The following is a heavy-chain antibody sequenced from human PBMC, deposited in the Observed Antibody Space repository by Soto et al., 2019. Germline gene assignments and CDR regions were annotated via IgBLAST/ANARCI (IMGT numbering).Heavy chain of an antibody. CDR1: GYTFTGYY. Sequence: AASVKVSCKASGYTFTGYYMHWVRQAPGQGLEWMGWINPNSGGTNYAQKFQGRVTMTRDTSISTAYMELSRLRSDDTAVYYCARDIVVVPAAPGYGMDVWGQGTTVTVSS. CDR3: ARDIVVVPAAPGYGMDV. CDR2: INPNSGGT. J-gene: IGHJ6*02. V-gene: IGHV1-2*02. D-gene: IGHD2-2*01.